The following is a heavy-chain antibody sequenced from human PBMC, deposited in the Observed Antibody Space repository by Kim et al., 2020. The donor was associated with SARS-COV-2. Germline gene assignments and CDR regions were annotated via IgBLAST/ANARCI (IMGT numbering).Heavy chain of an antibody. Sequence: GESLKISCKGSGYSFTSYWIGWVRQMPGKGLEWMGIIYPGDSDTRYSPSFQGQVTISADKSISTAYLQWSSLKASDTAMYYCARQGTADDSSGYYLSWFDPWGQGTLVTVSS. J-gene: IGHJ5*02. D-gene: IGHD3-22*01. CDR1: GYSFTSYW. CDR3: ARQGTADDSSGYYLSWFDP. CDR2: IYPGDSDT. V-gene: IGHV5-51*01.